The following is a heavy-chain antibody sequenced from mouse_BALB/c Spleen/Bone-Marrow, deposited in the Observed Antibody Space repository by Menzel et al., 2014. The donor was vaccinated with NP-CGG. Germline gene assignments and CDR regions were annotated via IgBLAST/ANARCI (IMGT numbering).Heavy chain of an antibody. CDR3: ARQGYYGYSDY. CDR1: GFDFSRYW. V-gene: IGHV4-1*02. Sequence: EVKLMESGGGLVQPGGSLKLSCAASGFDFSRYWMSWVRQAPGKGLEWIGEINPDSSTINYTPSLKDKFIISRDNAKNXLYLQMRKVRSEDTALYYCARQGYYGYSDYWGQGTTLTVSS. D-gene: IGHD1-2*01. CDR2: INPDSSTI. J-gene: IGHJ2*01.